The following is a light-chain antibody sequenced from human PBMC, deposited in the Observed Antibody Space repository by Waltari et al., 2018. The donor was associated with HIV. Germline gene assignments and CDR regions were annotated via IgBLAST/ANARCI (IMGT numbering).Light chain of an antibody. Sequence: QSVVTQPPSASGTPGQRVTISCSGSGSNIGTYSVNWYQHFPGTAPKLRIYMNDQRPSGVPGRFSGSQSGTSASLAISGLQYDDEADYYCAVWDDSLGGAVFGGGTKLTVL. J-gene: IGLJ2*01. CDR3: AVWDDSLGGAV. V-gene: IGLV1-47*01. CDR2: MND. CDR1: GSNIGTYS.